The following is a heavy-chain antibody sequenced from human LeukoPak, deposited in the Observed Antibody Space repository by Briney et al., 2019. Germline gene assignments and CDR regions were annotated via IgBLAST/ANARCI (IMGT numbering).Heavy chain of an antibody. CDR1: GGSISNYY. V-gene: IGHV4-4*07. D-gene: IGHD2-15*01. CDR2: IYSSGST. CDR3: ARGGVVVAATLPDH. Sequence: SETLSLTCTVSGGSISNYYWSWIRQPAGKGLEWIGRIYSSGSTNYNPSLKSRVTMSVDTSKNQFSLKVSSLTTADAAVYYCARGGVVVAATLPDHWGQGTLVTVSS. J-gene: IGHJ4*02.